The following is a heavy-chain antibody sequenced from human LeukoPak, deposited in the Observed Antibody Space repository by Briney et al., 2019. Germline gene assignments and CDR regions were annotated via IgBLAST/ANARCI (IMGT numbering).Heavy chain of an antibody. V-gene: IGHV4-38-2*02. Sequence: PSETLSLTCTVSGYSISSGYYWGWIRQPPGKGLEWIGSIYHSGSTYYNPSLKSRVTISVDTSKNHFSLKLSSLTAADTAVYYCARGFCSGGICGFDYWGQEPWSPSPQ. CDR3: ARGFCSGGICGFDY. CDR1: GYSISSGYY. J-gene: IGHJ4*01. CDR2: IYHSGST. D-gene: IGHD2-15*01.